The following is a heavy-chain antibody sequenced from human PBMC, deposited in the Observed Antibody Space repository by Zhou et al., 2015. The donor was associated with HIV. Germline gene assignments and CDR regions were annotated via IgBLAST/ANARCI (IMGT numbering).Heavy chain of an antibody. Sequence: QVQLVQSGAEVKKPGSSVKVSCKASGGTFSSYTISWVRQAPGQGLEWMGRIIPILGIANYAQKFQGRVTITADKSTSTAYMELSSLRSEDTAVYYCARDASMVRGVSYYYYGMDVWGQGP. CDR3: ARDASMVRGVSYYYYGMDV. J-gene: IGHJ6*02. CDR2: IIPILGIA. D-gene: IGHD3-10*01. CDR1: GGTFSSYT. V-gene: IGHV1-69*08.